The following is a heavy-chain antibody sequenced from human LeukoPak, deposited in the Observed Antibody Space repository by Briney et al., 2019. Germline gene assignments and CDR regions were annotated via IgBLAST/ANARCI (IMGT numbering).Heavy chain of an antibody. CDR2: IYYDGST. Sequence: SETLSLTCIVSGYSISSGYYWGWIRQPPGKGLEWIGSIYYDGSTYYSPSLKSRATVLRDTSKNQFSLKLSSVTAADTAVYYCARSSIVLREGFDYWGQGTLVTVSS. V-gene: IGHV4-38-2*02. J-gene: IGHJ4*02. CDR3: ARSSIVLREGFDY. CDR1: GYSISSGYY. D-gene: IGHD3-16*02.